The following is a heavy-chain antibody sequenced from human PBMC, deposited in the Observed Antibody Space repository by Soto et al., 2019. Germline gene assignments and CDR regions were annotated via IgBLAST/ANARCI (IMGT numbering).Heavy chain of an antibody. D-gene: IGHD6-19*01. CDR1: GFTFSSYA. CDR2: ISYDGSNK. J-gene: IGHJ5*02. V-gene: IGHV3-30-3*01. Sequence: GGSLRLSCAASGFTFSSYAMHWVRQAPGKGLEWVAVISYDGSNKYYADSVKGRFTISRDNSKNTLYLQMNSLRAEDTAVYYCARATSSIAVAGWGWFDPWGQGTLVTVSS. CDR3: ARATSSIAVAGWGWFDP.